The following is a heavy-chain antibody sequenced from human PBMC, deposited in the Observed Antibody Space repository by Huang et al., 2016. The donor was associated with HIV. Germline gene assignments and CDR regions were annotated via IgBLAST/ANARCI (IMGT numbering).Heavy chain of an antibody. V-gene: IGHV4-39*01. Sequence: QLLLQESGPGLVKPSEALALTCAVSGGSIRSSDYHWGWIRKPPGKGLAWIGSIYYKGMTHYRPSRKSRVTIAVDTSKNRFFLNLTSMTAADTAVYYCARHREGPVAYYSGWGSHLNYMDVWGRGRTVVVSS. CDR1: GGSIRSSDYH. CDR3: ARHREGPVAYYSGWGSHLNYMDV. J-gene: IGHJ6*03. CDR2: IYYKGMT. D-gene: IGHD3-10*01.